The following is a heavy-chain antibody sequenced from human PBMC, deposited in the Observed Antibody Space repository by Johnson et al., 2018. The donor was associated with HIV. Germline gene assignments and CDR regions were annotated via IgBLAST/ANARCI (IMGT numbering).Heavy chain of an antibody. CDR1: GLTVSSNY. Sequence: VPLVESGGGLTQPGGSLRVSCAASGLTVSSNYMRWVRQAPGKGLEWVPVLYSDGATYFADSVQVRFTISRDNSKNTLYLQMNSLRAEDTAVFYCAKGVLGGHRNAFDIWGQGTMVTVSS. CDR2: LYSDGAT. D-gene: IGHD4/OR15-4a*01. J-gene: IGHJ3*02. CDR3: AKGVLGGHRNAFDI. V-gene: IGHV3-53*01.